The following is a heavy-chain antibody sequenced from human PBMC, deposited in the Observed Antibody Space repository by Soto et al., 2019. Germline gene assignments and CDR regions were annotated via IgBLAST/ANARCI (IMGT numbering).Heavy chain of an antibody. V-gene: IGHV3-9*01. CDR1: GFTFDDYA. Sequence: GGSLRLSCAASGFTFDDYAMHWVRQAPGKGLEWVSGISWNSGSIGYADSVKGRFTISRDNAKNSLYLQMNSLRAEDTALYYCAKEQFNDYVWGSITGMDVWGQGTTVTVSS. CDR3: AKEQFNDYVWGSITGMDV. J-gene: IGHJ6*02. D-gene: IGHD3-16*01. CDR2: ISWNSGSI.